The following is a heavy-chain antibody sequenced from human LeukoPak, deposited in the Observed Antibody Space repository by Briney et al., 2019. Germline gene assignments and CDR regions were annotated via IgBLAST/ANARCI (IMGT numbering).Heavy chain of an antibody. Sequence: SQTLSLTCAISGDSVSSNSAAWNWIRQSPSSGLEWLGRTYYRSKWYNTYAISVKSRLTINPDTSKNQFSLQLNSVTPEDTAVYYCTRKAVASYAFDIWGHGTMVTVSS. CDR3: TRKAVASYAFDI. CDR1: GDSVSSNSAA. CDR2: TYYRSKWYN. D-gene: IGHD6-19*01. V-gene: IGHV6-1*01. J-gene: IGHJ3*02.